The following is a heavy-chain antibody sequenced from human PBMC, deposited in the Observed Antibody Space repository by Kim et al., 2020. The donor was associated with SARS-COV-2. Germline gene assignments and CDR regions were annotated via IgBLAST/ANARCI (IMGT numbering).Heavy chain of an antibody. V-gene: IGHV3-9*01. CDR3: AKGGAADP. CDR1: GFTFDDYA. D-gene: IGHD6-13*01. CDR2: ISWNSGSI. Sequence: GGSLRLSCAASGFTFDDYAMHWVRQAPGKGLEWVSGISWNSGSIGYADSVKGRFTISRDNAKNSLYLQMNSLRAEDTALYYCAKGGAADPWGQGTLVTVSS. J-gene: IGHJ5*02.